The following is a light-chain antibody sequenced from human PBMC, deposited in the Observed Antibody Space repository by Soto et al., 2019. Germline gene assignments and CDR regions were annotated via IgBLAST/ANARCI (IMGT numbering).Light chain of an antibody. CDR2: DAS. CDR3: QQRSSWWT. J-gene: IGKJ1*01. Sequence: EIVLTQSPATLSLSPGERATLSCRASQSVSTFLAWYQQKPGQAPRLLIYDASNRATGIPARFSGSGSGTDFTLTISSLEPEDFAVYYCQQRSSWWTFGQGTMVEIK. CDR1: QSVSTF. V-gene: IGKV3-11*01.